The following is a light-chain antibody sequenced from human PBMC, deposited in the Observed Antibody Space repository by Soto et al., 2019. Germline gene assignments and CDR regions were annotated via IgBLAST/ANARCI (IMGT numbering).Light chain of an antibody. V-gene: IGLV2-8*01. CDR1: SSDVGGYNY. CDR3: SSYAGSSTWV. J-gene: IGLJ3*02. CDR2: EVS. Sequence: QSALTQPPSASGSPGQSVTISCTGTSSDVGGYNYVSWYQQHPGKAPKLMIYEVSKRPSGVPDRFSGSKSGNTASLTVSGLQAEDEAEYHCSSYAGSSTWVFGGGTKLTVL.